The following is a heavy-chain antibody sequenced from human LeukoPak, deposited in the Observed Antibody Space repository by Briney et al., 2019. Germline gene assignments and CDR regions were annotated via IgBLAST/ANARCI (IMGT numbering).Heavy chain of an antibody. D-gene: IGHD3-10*01. J-gene: IGHJ5*02. CDR3: AKRARSRRITMVQGHWFDP. V-gene: IGHV3-23*01. CDR1: GFSFSSYA. CDR2: ISGSGGST. Sequence: PGGSLRLSCAASGFSFSSYAMSWVRQAPGKGLEWVSAISGSGGSTYYADSVKGWFAISRDNSKNTLYLQMNSLRAEDTAVYYCAKRARSRRITMVQGHWFDPWGQGTLVTVAS.